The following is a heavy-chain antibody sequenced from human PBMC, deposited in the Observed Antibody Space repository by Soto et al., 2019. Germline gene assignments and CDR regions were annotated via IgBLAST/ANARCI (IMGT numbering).Heavy chain of an antibody. J-gene: IGHJ6*02. CDR1: GASISSYY. V-gene: IGHV4-59*01. D-gene: IGHD6-6*01. CDR2: IYYSGST. CDR3: ARESSSPGGMDV. Sequence: ETLSLTCPVSGASISSYYWSWIRQPPGKGLEWIGYIYYSGSTNYNPSLKSRVTISVDTSKNQFSLKLSSVTAADTAVYYCARESSSPGGMDVWGQGTKVTVYS.